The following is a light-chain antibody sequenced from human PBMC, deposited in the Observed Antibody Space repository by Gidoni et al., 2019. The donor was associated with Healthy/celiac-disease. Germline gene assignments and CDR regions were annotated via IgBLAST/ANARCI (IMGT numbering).Light chain of an antibody. CDR1: QSVSSY. J-gene: IGKJ2*01. Sequence: ESVLTQYPATLSLSPGERATLSCRASQSVSSYLAWYQQKPGQAPRLLIYDASNRATGIPARFSGSRSGTDDTLTISSLEPEDFAVYYCQQRSNWPLYTFGQGTKLEIK. CDR3: QQRSNWPLYT. V-gene: IGKV3-11*01. CDR2: DAS.